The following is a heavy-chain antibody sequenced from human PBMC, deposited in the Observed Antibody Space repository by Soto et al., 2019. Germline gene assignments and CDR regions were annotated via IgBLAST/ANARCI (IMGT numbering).Heavy chain of an antibody. D-gene: IGHD3-22*01. V-gene: IGHV5-51*01. J-gene: IGHJ4*02. CDR3: ARLYYYDSSGYYPLDY. CDR1: GYTFSSYW. Sequence: PGESLKISCQGSGYTFSSYWIVWVRQMPGKGLEWVGIIDPGDSNTRYSPSFQGQVTISADESIKTAYLQWSSLRPSDTAMYYCARLYYYDSSGYYPLDYWGQGTLVTVSS. CDR2: IDPGDSNT.